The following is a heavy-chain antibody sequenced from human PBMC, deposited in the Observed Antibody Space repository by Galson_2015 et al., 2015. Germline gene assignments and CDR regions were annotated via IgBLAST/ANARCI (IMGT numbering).Heavy chain of an antibody. D-gene: IGHD1-1*01. CDR2: TYYNSKWYN. CDR1: GDSVSSNSAA. J-gene: IGHJ4*02. V-gene: IGHV6-1*01. Sequence: CAISGDSVSSNSAARNWIRRSPSRGLEWLGRTYYNSKWYNDYASSVKSRISISPDTSKNQFSLHLNSVTPEDTAVYYCARTSAIGTDYWGQGTLVTVSS. CDR3: ARTSAIGTDY.